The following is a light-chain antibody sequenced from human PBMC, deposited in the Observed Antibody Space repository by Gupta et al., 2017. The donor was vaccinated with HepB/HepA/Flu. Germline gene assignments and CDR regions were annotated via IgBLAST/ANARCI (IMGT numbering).Light chain of an antibody. J-gene: IGKJ1*01. CDR3: QESFSSPPTVT. CDR2: AAS. CDR1: QAISTY. Sequence: DIQMTQSPFSLSASVGDRVTITCRASQAISTYLNWYQHKPGKAPRLLVYAASNLQSGVPSRFSGSGSETHFTLTISSLQSEDSATYYCQESFSSPPTVTFGQGTRVAIK. V-gene: IGKV1-39*01.